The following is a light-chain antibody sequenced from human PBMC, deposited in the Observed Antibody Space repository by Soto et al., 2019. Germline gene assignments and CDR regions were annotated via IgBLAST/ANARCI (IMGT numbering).Light chain of an antibody. CDR1: SGSIASNY. CDR2: EDN. J-gene: IGLJ3*02. Sequence: NFMLTQPHSVSESPGKTVTISCTRTSGSIASNYVQWYQQRPGSAPTIVIYEDNQRPSGVPDRFSGSIDSSSNSASLTISGLKTEVEADYYCQSFDTAVVFGGGTKLTVL. CDR3: QSFDTAVV. V-gene: IGLV6-57*03.